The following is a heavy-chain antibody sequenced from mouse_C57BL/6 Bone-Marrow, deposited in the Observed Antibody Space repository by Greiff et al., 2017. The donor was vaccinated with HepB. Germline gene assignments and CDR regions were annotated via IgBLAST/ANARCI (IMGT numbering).Heavy chain of an antibody. D-gene: IGHD1-1*01. CDR3: ARNYGSSSSWYFDV. Sequence: VQLQQSGPELVKPGASVKISCKASGYSFTDYNMNWVKQSNGKSLEWIGVINPNYGTTSYNQKFKGKATLTVDQSSSTAYMQLNSLTSEDSAGYYCARNYGSSSSWYFDVWGTGTTVTVSS. J-gene: IGHJ1*03. CDR2: INPNYGTT. V-gene: IGHV1-39*01. CDR1: GYSFTDYN.